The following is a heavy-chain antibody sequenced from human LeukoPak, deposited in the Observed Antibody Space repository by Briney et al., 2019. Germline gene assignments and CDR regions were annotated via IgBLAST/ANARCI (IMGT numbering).Heavy chain of an antibody. CDR2: INWNGGST. J-gene: IGHJ6*03. CDR3: AKELDYYYYMDV. Sequence: GGSLRLSCAASGFTFSSYTMNWVRQAPGKGLEWVSGINWNGGSTGYADSVEGRFTISRDNAKNSQYLQMNSLRVEDTALYYCAKELDYYYYMDVWGKGTTVTVSS. V-gene: IGHV3-20*04. CDR1: GFTFSSYT.